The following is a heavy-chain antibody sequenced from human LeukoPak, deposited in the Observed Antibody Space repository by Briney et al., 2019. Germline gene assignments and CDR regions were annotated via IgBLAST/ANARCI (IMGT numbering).Heavy chain of an antibody. CDR1: GFTFSSYA. CDR3: AAAVNTGRADHY. CDR2: INNGGTDT. Sequence: GGSLRLSCAASGFTFSSYAMTWVRQAPGKGLEWVSSINNGGTDTYYEDSVKGRFTISRDNSKNTLFLHINSLSVEDTAVYYCAAAVNTGRADHYWRQGTLVTVSS. J-gene: IGHJ4*02. D-gene: IGHD4-17*01. V-gene: IGHV3-23*01.